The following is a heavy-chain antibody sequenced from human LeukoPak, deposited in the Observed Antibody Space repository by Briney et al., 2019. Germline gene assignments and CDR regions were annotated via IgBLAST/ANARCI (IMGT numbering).Heavy chain of an antibody. J-gene: IGHJ4*02. CDR3: AADVNYYDSSGYSGYFDY. CDR1: GFTFTSSA. D-gene: IGHD3-22*01. V-gene: IGHV1-58*02. CDR2: IVVGSGNT. Sequence: SVKVSCKAPGFTFTSSAMQWVRQARGQRLEWIGWIVVGSGNTNYAQKFQERVTITRDMSTSTAYMELSSLRSEDTAVYYCAADVNYYDSSGYSGYFDYWGRGTLVTVSS.